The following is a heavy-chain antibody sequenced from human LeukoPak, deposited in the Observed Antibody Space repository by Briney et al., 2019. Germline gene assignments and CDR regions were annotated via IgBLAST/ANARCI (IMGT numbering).Heavy chain of an antibody. CDR3: ARPTGYCSSTSCYENWFDP. D-gene: IGHD2-2*01. Sequence: GESLKISCKGSGYSFTSYWIGWVRQMPGKGLEWMGIIYPGDSDTRYSPSFQGQVTISADKSISTAYLQWSSLKAPDTAMYYCARPTGYCSSTSCYENWFDPWGQGTLVTVSS. CDR2: IYPGDSDT. V-gene: IGHV5-51*01. CDR1: GYSFTSYW. J-gene: IGHJ5*02.